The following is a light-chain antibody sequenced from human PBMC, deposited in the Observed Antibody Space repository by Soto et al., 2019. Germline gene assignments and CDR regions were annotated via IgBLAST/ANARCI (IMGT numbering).Light chain of an antibody. CDR3: SSDTSGEV. V-gene: IGLV2-14*01. CDR1: SSDVGGYNY. Sequence: QSALTQPASVSGSPGQSITISCTGTSSDVGGYNYVSWYQQHPGKAPKLMIYDVSNRPSGVSNRFSGSKSGNTASLTISGLQAEDEADYYCSSDTSGEVFGTGTKLTVL. CDR2: DVS. J-gene: IGLJ1*01.